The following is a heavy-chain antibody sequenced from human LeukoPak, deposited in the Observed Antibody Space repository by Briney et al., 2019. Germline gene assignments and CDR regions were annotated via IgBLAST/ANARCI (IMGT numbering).Heavy chain of an antibody. CDR2: INHSGST. CDR1: GGSFSGYY. CDR3: ARVMRTRTYYYGSGSYIIFDY. V-gene: IGHV4-34*01. J-gene: IGHJ4*02. Sequence: PSETLSLTCAVYGGSFSGYYWSWIRQPPGKGLEWIGEINHSGSTNYNTSLKSRVTISVDTSKNQFSLKLSSVTAADTAVYYCARVMRTRTYYYGSGSYIIFDYWGQGTLVTVSS. D-gene: IGHD3-10*01.